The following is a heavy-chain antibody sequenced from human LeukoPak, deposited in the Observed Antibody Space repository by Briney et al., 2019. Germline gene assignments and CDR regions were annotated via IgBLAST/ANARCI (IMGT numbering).Heavy chain of an antibody. CDR2: IFDSGST. Sequence: KPSETLSLTCAVSGGSISSGGYSWSWIRQPPGKGLEWIGYIFDSGSTYYSPSLKSRVSISVDTSKNQFSLKLSSVTAADTAVYYCARDPTDYYGMDVWGQGTTVTVSS. D-gene: IGHD4-17*01. CDR1: GGSISSGGYS. CDR3: ARDPTDYYGMDV. V-gene: IGHV4-30-2*01. J-gene: IGHJ6*02.